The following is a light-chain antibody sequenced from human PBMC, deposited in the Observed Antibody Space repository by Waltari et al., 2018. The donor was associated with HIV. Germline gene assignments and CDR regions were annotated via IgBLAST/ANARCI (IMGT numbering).Light chain of an antibody. CDR1: SSDGGGYNY. CDR3: CSYAGSYTCV. Sequence: QSALTQPRSVSGSPGQSVTISCPATSSDGGGYNYVSWYQQHPGKAPKLMIYDVSKRPSGVPDRFSGSKCGNTASLTISGLQAEDEADYYGCSYAGSYTCVFGGGTKLTVL. CDR2: DVS. V-gene: IGLV2-11*01. J-gene: IGLJ3*02.